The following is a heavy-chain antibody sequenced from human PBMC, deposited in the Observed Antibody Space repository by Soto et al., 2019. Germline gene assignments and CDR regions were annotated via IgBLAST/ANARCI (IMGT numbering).Heavy chain of an antibody. D-gene: IGHD6-25*01. CDR2: ISAYNGNT. CDR1: GYTFTSYG. Sequence: ASVKVSCTASGYTFTSYGISWVRQAPGQGLEWMGWISAYNGNTNYAQKLQGRVTMTTDTSTSTAYMELRSLRSDDTAVYYCKTAVAAKGHYFDYWGQGTLVTVSS. J-gene: IGHJ4*02. CDR3: KTAVAAKGHYFDY. V-gene: IGHV1-18*01.